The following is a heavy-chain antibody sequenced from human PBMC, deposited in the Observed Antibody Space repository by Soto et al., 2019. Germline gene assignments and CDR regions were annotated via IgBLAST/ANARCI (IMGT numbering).Heavy chain of an antibody. V-gene: IGHV1-18*01. CDR2: INAYNGNT. J-gene: IGHJ6*02. CDR3: AMVDVYVTPSPQDV. D-gene: IGHD3-16*01. Sequence: SVKVSCKASGYSFTRYGIGWARQAPGQGLEWMGWINAYNGNTNYAQNLQGRLTLTTDTSTTTAYMELRSLRSNDTAIYYCAMVDVYVTPSPQDVWGQGNTVTVSS. CDR1: GYSFTRYG.